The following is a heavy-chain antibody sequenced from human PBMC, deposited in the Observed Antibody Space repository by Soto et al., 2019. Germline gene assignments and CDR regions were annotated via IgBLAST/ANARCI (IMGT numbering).Heavy chain of an antibody. V-gene: IGHV3-48*03. CDR3: ARDRTYYDFWSGLPTQTIVYYGMDV. CDR2: ISSSGSTI. Sequence: SLRLSCAASGFTFSSYEMNWVRQAPGKGLEWVSYISSSGSTIYYADSVKGRFTISRDNAKNSLYLQMNSLRAEDTAVYYCARDRTYYDFWSGLPTQTIVYYGMDVWGQGTTVTVSS. CDR1: GFTFSSYE. J-gene: IGHJ6*02. D-gene: IGHD3-3*01.